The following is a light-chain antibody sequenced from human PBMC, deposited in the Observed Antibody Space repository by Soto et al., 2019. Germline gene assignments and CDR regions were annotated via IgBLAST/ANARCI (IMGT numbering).Light chain of an antibody. Sequence: QSVLTQPASVSGSPGQAITISCSGTSSDVGAFNYVSWYQQHPGKAPKLMIYDVSNRPSGVSNRFSGSKSGNTASLTISGLRAEDEDDYYCNSYTSNNTYVFGTGTKLTV. J-gene: IGLJ1*01. CDR2: DVS. CDR3: NSYTSNNTYV. CDR1: SSDVGAFNY. V-gene: IGLV2-14*03.